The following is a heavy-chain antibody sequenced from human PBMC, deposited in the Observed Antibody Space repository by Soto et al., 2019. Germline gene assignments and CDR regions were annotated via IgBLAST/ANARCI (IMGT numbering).Heavy chain of an antibody. CDR2: ISTTGTST. J-gene: IGHJ4*02. D-gene: IGHD3-16*01. CDR3: ARDGWGFDF. V-gene: IGHV3-48*03. Sequence: GGSLILSSAASEVTFRGYEMNWVRQAPGGGLELVAFISTTGTSTKYAGSVKGRFTIFRDNDQNSVYLQMDSLRVEDTAIYYCARDGWGFDFWGQGILVTVSS. CDR1: EVTFRGYE.